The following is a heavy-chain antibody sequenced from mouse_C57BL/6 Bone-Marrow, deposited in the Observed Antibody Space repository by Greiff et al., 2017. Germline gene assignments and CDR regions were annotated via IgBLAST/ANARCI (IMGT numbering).Heavy chain of an antibody. Sequence: VQLQQSGPVLVKPGASVKMSCKASGYTFTDYYMNWVKQSHGKSLEWIGVINPYNGGTSYNQKFKGKATLTVDKSSSTAYMELNSLTSEDSAVYYCAPGYDGYGWCAYWGQGTLVTVSA. CDR3: APGYDGYGWCAY. D-gene: IGHD2-3*01. V-gene: IGHV1-19*01. J-gene: IGHJ3*01. CDR1: GYTFTDYY. CDR2: INPYNGGT.